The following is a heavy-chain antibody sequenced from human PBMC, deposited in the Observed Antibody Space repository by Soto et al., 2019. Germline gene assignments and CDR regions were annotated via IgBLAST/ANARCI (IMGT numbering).Heavy chain of an antibody. CDR2: IVVGSGNT. Sequence: SVKVSCKASGFTFTSSAMQWVRQARGQRLEWIGWIVVGSGNTNYAQKFQERVTITRDMSTSTAYMELSSLRSEDTAVYYCATTLASPPPVITVDYWGQGTLVTLSS. CDR3: ATTLASPPPVITVDY. CDR1: GFTFTSSA. J-gene: IGHJ4*02. V-gene: IGHV1-58*02. D-gene: IGHD3-22*01.